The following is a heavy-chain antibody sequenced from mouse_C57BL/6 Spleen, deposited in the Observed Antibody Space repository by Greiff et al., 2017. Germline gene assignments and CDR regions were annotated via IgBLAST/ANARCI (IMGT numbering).Heavy chain of an antibody. CDR2: IYPSDSET. V-gene: IGHV1-61*01. CDR3: ACYSNLYYAMDY. J-gene: IGHJ4*01. D-gene: IGHD2-5*01. CDR1: GYTFTSYW. Sequence: QVQLQQPGAELVRPGSSVKLSCKASGYTFTSYWMDWVKQRPGQGLEWIGNIYPSDSETHYNQKFKDKATLTVDKSSSTAYMQLSSLTSEDSAVYYCACYSNLYYAMDYWGQGTSVTVSS.